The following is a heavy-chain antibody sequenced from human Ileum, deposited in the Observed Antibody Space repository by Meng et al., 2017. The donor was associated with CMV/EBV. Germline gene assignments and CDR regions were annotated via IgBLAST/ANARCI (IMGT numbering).Heavy chain of an antibody. CDR3: ASFGRSWTSSY. D-gene: IGHD3/OR15-3a*01. J-gene: IGHJ4*02. Sequence: EVQLGESGGCLVQPGGSLVLFCAASGFTFSSDWMHWVRQPRGKGLVWVASINADGSFTTNMDSVKGRFSISRDNARNTLYLKMNSLRVDDTAVYYCASFGRSWTSSYWGQGTLVTVSS. CDR1: GFTFSSDW. CDR2: INADGSFT. V-gene: IGHV3-74*01.